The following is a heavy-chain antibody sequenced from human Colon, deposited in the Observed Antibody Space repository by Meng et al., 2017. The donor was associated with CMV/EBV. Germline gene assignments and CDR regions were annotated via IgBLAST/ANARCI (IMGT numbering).Heavy chain of an antibody. Sequence: GGSLRLSCAASGLTLSSYGMHWVRQAPGKGLEWVAFIRYDGSNKYSADSVKGRFTISRDNSKNTLYLHMNSLRAEDTAVYYCAKPGYCSSTSCYKGVGLDYWGQGTLVTVSS. CDR2: IRYDGSNK. CDR3: AKPGYCSSTSCYKGVGLDY. J-gene: IGHJ4*02. V-gene: IGHV3-30*02. D-gene: IGHD2-2*03. CDR1: GLTLSSYG.